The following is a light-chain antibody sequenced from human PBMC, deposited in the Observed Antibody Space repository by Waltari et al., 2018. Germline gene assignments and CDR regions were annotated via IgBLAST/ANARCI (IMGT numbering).Light chain of an antibody. Sequence: EIVLTPSPGTLSLSPGDRATLSCRASQTVSTIAVSWYQQNPGQAPRVLIYSTYNRATGIPDRFSGSGSGTDFTLTINRLAPEDFAMYYCQQYDGIVVTFGGGTKVEI. V-gene: IGKV3-20*01. J-gene: IGKJ4*01. CDR2: STY. CDR1: QTVSTIA. CDR3: QQYDGIVVT.